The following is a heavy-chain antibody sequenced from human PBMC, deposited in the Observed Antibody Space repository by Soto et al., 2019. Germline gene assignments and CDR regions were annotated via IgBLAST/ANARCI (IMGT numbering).Heavy chain of an antibody. D-gene: IGHD6-13*01. CDR2: IYSGGST. CDR3: ASDPIAAAPAY. Sequence: PGGSLRLSCAASGFTVSSNYMSWVRQAPGKGLEWVSVIYSGGSTYYADSVKGRFTISRDNSKNTLYLQMNSLRAEDTAVYYCASDPIAAAPAYWGQGSLVTVSS. J-gene: IGHJ1*01. V-gene: IGHV3-66*01. CDR1: GFTVSSNY.